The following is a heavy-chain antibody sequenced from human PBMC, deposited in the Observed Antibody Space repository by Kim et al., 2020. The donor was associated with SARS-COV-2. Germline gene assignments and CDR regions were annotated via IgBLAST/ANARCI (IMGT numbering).Heavy chain of an antibody. D-gene: IGHD3-10*01. Sequence: SRVTISGDTYKNQFSLKLSSVTAADTAVYYCARVTRITMVRGVITWFDPWGQGTLVTVSS. V-gene: IGHV4-59*01. CDR3: ARVTRITMVRGVITWFDP. J-gene: IGHJ5*02.